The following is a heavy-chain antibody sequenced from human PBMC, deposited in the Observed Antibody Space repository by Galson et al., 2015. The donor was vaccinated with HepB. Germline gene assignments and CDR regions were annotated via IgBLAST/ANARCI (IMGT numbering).Heavy chain of an antibody. Sequence: SVKVSCKASGGTFSSYAISWVRQAPGQGLEWMGGIIPIFGTANYAQKFQGRVTITADESTSTAYMELSSLRSEDTAVYYCAREGIVVVPAADRNAFDIWGQGTMVTVSS. CDR1: GGTFSSYA. CDR3: AREGIVVVPAADRNAFDI. J-gene: IGHJ3*02. V-gene: IGHV1-69*13. D-gene: IGHD2-2*01. CDR2: IIPIFGTA.